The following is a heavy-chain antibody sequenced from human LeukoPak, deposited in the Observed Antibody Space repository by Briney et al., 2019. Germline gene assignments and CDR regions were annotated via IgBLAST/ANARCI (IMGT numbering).Heavy chain of an antibody. V-gene: IGHV3-11*01. J-gene: IGHJ4*02. CDR3: ARESEGGGYCSGGSCYFDY. CDR1: GFTFSDYY. Sequence: GGSLRLSCAASGFTFSDYYMSWIRQAPGKGLEWVSYISSSGSTIYYADSVRGRFTISRDNAKNSLYLQMNSLRAEDTDVYYCARESEGGGYCSGGSCYFDYWGQGTLVTVSS. D-gene: IGHD2-15*01. CDR2: ISSSGSTI.